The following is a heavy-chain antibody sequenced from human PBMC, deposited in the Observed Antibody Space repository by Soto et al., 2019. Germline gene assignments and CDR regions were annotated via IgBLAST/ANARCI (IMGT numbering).Heavy chain of an antibody. CDR2: IIPLFGKG. CDR1: GDMFRNSA. Sequence: SVKVSCKASGDMFRNSAFTWVRQAPGQGLEWMGVIIPLFGKGNDAQKFQGRVTFTADKSTSTLYMEVSSLRSEDTAVYYCARPQPAGVSNYYFRYGMDVWGQGTTVTVSS. D-gene: IGHD2-2*01. CDR3: ARPQPAGVSNYYFRYGMDV. V-gene: IGHV1-69*06. J-gene: IGHJ6*02.